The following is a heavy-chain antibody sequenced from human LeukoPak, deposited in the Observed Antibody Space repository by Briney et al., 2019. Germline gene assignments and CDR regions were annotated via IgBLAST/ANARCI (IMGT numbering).Heavy chain of an antibody. D-gene: IGHD3-3*01. CDR2: ISSSSNTI. CDR1: GLTFSSYS. V-gene: IGHV3-48*01. Sequence: GGSLRLSYVASGLTFSSYSMNWVRQSPGKGLEWVSYISSSSNTIYYADSVKGRFTISRDNANNSLYLQMNSLRAEDTAVYYCARDGFDFWSGYPTTVDYWGQGTLVTVSS. CDR3: ARDGFDFWSGYPTTVDY. J-gene: IGHJ4*02.